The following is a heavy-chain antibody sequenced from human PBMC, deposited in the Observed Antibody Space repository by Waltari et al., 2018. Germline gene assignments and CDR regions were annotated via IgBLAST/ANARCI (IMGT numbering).Heavy chain of an antibody. V-gene: IGHV4-30-4*08. CDR1: GGSISSGHYY. J-gene: IGHJ5*02. CDR3: ASQKVVPAASHNWFDP. D-gene: IGHD2-2*01. Sequence: QVQLQESGPGLVKPSQTLSLTCTVSGGSISSGHYYWSWIRQPPGKGLEWIGYIYYSGSTYYNPSLKSRVTISVDTSKNQFSLKLSSVTAADTAVYYCASQKVVPAASHNWFDPWGQGTLVTVSS. CDR2: IYYSGST.